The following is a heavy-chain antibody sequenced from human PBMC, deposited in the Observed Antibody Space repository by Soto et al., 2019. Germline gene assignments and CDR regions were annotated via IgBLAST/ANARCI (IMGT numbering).Heavy chain of an antibody. CDR1: GFTFGDYA. Sequence: PGGSLRLSCTASGFTFGDYAMSWFRQAPGKGLEWVSAISGSGGSPYYADSVKGRFTISRDNSKNTLYLQMNSLRAGDSAIYYCAKEGTSGLYYFDYWGQGTLVTVSS. J-gene: IGHJ4*02. CDR3: AKEGTSGLYYFDY. V-gene: IGHV3-23*01. D-gene: IGHD6-19*01. CDR2: ISGSGGSP.